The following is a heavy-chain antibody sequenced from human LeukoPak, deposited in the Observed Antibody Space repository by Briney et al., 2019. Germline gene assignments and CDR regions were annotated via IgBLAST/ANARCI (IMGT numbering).Heavy chain of an antibody. V-gene: IGHV3-23*01. D-gene: IGHD4-17*01. J-gene: IGHJ4*02. CDR2: ISGSGGST. CDR1: GFTFSSYA. CDR3: AKDKYRYGDYCDY. Sequence: PGGSLRLSCAASGFTFSSYAMSWVRQAPGKGLEWVSAISGSGGSTYYADSVKGRFTISRDSSKNTLYLQMNSLRAEDTAVYYCAKDKYRYGDYCDYWGQGTLVTVSS.